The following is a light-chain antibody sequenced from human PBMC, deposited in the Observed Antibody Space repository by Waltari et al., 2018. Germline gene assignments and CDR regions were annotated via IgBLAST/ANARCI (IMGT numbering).Light chain of an antibody. CDR2: DAS. CDR3: QQRSNWPLT. Sequence: IVLTQSPATLSLSPGTRATPSCRASQSVSSYLAWYQQKPGQAPRLLIYDASNRATGIPARFSGSGSGTDFTLTISSLEPEDFAVYYCQQRSNWPLTFGGGTKVEIK. J-gene: IGKJ4*01. V-gene: IGKV3-11*01. CDR1: QSVSSY.